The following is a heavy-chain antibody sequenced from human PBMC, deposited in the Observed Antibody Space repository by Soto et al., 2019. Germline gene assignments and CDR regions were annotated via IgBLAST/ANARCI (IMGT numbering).Heavy chain of an antibody. J-gene: IGHJ5*02. V-gene: IGHV3-7*03. CDR3: ARGYSTSPNWFDP. CDR1: GFTFTNYW. CDR2: IKLDGSAK. D-gene: IGHD6-13*01. Sequence: LRLSCAASGFTFTNYWMSWVRQAPGKGLEWVANIKLDGSAKYYLDSVKDRFTISRDNAKNSLYLQMNSLRAEDTAVYYCARGYSTSPNWFDPWGQGTLVTVSS.